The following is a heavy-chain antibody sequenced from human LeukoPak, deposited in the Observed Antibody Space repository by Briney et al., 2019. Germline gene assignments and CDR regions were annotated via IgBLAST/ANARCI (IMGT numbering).Heavy chain of an antibody. CDR1: GLTFSIYA. J-gene: IGHJ4*01. CDR2: INHSGST. Sequence: GSLRLSCAASGLTFSIYAMSWIRQPPGKGLEWIGEINHSGSTNYNPSLKSRVTISVDTSKNQFSLKLSSVTAADTAVYYCARGVNYYDSSGSIFRYWGQGTLVTVSS. V-gene: IGHV4-34*01. D-gene: IGHD3-22*01. CDR3: ARGVNYYDSSGSIFRY.